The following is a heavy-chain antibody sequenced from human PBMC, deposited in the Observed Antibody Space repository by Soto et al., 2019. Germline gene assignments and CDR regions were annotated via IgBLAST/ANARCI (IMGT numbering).Heavy chain of an antibody. J-gene: IGHJ4*02. D-gene: IGHD3-22*01. CDR2: INHSGST. V-gene: IGHV4-34*01. CDR3: ARNPGVGYYSSGYYSRRRRYFDY. Sequence: SETLSLTCAVYGGSFSGYYWSWIRQPPGKGLEWIGEINHSGSTNYNPSLKSRVTISVDTSKNQFSLKLISVTAADTAVYYCARNPGVGYYSSGYYSRRRRYFDYWGQGTLITVSS. CDR1: GGSFSGYY.